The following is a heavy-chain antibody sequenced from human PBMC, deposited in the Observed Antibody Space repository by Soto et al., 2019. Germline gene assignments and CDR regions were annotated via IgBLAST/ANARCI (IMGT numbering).Heavy chain of an antibody. D-gene: IGHD2-15*01. V-gene: IGHV3-9*01. CDR3: VKDSYADFHRVLSTAEYFFDY. CDR1: GFTFDDYA. Sequence: GGSLRLSCTASGFTFDDYAMHWVRQGPGRGPEWVSGITWNSGKIAYADSVKGRFTIARDDDNNSLYLQMNSLRPEDTALYYCVKDSYADFHRVLSTAEYFFDYWGHGTLVTVSS. J-gene: IGHJ4*01. CDR2: ITWNSGKI.